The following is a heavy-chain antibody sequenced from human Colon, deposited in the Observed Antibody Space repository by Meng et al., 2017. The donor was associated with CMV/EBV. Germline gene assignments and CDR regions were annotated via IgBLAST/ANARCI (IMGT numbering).Heavy chain of an antibody. D-gene: IGHD1-7*01. J-gene: IGHJ6*02. V-gene: IGHV1-2*02. CDR3: ARHELLPYYYGLDV. CDR1: GYTFTDYH. Sequence: ASVKVSCKASGYTFTDYHMHWVRQAPGQGPEWMGWVNPRNGGIKYAQRFQDRVTMTRDTSTATAHMELRSLRSDDTAVYFCARHELLPYYYGLDVWGQGTAVTVSS. CDR2: VNPRNGGI.